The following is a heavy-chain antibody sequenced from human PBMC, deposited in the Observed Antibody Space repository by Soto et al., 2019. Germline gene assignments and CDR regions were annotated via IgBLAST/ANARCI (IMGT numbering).Heavy chain of an antibody. CDR1: GGSISSYY. CDR3: ARSPDSSGYYPRRYYYGMDV. Sequence: PSETLSLTCTVSGGSISSYYWSWIRQPPGKGLEWIGYISYSGSTNYNPSLKSRVTISVDTSKNHFSLRLSSVTAADTAVYYCARSPDSSGYYPRRYYYGMDVWGQGTTVTVSS. CDR2: ISYSGST. J-gene: IGHJ6*02. V-gene: IGHV4-59*08. D-gene: IGHD3-22*01.